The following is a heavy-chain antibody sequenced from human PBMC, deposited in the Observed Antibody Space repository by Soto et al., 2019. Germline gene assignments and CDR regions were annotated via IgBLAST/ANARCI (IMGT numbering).Heavy chain of an antibody. Sequence: QVHLVQSGGGLVKPGGSLRXXXEXSXXXXXDFXMAWIRQAPGKGLEWVAFIGPSDTGIYYAESVKGRFTISRDNAKDSLFLQMKSLKGEDTAIYYCARDLRAFGVASRFDPWGQGTLVTVSS. V-gene: IGHV3-11*01. CDR1: XXXXXDFX. CDR3: ARDLRAFGVASRFDP. D-gene: IGHD2-21*01. J-gene: IGHJ5*02. CDR2: IGPSDTGI.